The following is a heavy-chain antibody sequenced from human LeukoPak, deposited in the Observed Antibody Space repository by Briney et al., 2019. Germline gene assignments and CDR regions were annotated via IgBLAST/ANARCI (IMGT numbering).Heavy chain of an antibody. Sequence: PGGSLRLSCAASGFILSDYNMNWVRQAPGKGLEWVSFISISGTYITYADSVKGRFTISRDNAKNSLYLQMNSLRAEDTAVYYCARDLSATARAYDYWGREPWSPSPQ. V-gene: IGHV3-21*01. CDR1: GFILSDYN. CDR2: ISISGTYI. CDR3: ARDLSATARAYDY. D-gene: IGHD1-26*01. J-gene: IGHJ4*02.